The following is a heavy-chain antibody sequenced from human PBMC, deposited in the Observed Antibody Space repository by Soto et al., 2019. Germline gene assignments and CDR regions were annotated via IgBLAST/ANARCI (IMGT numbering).Heavy chain of an antibody. V-gene: IGHV4-4*02. Sequence: SETLSLTCAVSGGSISSSNWWSWVRQPPGKGLEWIGEIYHSGSTNYNPSLKSRVTISVDKSKNQFSLKLSSVTAADTAVYYCARDGRDVYYYDSSGYNRYSGQATLVTVSS. CDR1: GGSISSSNW. CDR3: ARDGRDVYYYDSSGYNRY. D-gene: IGHD3-22*01. J-gene: IGHJ4*02. CDR2: IYHSGST.